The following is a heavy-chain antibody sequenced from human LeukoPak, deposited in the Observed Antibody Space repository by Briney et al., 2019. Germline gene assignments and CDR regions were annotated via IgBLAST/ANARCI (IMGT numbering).Heavy chain of an antibody. Sequence: GGSLRLSCAASGFTFSSYATSWVRQAPGKGLEWVSAISGSGGSTYYADSVKGRFTISRDNSKNTLYLQMNSLRAEDTAVYYCAKGGLRFLEWLFDYWGQGTLVTVSS. D-gene: IGHD3-3*01. CDR3: AKGGLRFLEWLFDY. J-gene: IGHJ4*02. CDR1: GFTFSSYA. CDR2: ISGSGGST. V-gene: IGHV3-23*01.